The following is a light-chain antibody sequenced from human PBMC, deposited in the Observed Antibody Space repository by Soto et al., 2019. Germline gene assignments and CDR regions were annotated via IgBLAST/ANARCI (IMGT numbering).Light chain of an antibody. CDR3: QHLNSLPPYT. CDR2: AAS. Sequence: DIQLTQSPSFLSASVGDRVTITCRASQGISSYLAWYQQKPGKAPKLLIYAASTLQSAVPSRFSGSGSGTEFTLTISSLQPEDLATYCCQHLNSLPPYTFGQGTKLEIK. V-gene: IGKV1-9*01. CDR1: QGISSY. J-gene: IGKJ2*01.